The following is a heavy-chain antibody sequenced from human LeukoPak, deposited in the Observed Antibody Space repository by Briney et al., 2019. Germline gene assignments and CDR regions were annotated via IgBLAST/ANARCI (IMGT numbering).Heavy chain of an antibody. CDR1: GGTFSSYA. CDR2: IIPIFGTA. V-gene: IGHV1-69*13. J-gene: IGHJ3*02. CDR3: ARGILVPDKVTISTAFDI. Sequence: ASVKVSCKASGGTFSSYAISWVRQAPGQGLEWMGGIIPIFGTANYAQKFQGRVTITADESTSTAYMELSSLRSEDTAVYYCARGILVPDKVTISTAFDIWGQGTMVTVSS. D-gene: IGHD3-9*01.